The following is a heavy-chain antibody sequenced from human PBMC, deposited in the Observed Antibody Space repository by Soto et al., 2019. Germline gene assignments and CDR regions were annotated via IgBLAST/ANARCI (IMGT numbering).Heavy chain of an antibody. V-gene: IGHV3-21*01. D-gene: IGHD3-3*01. CDR3: ARDMGKGAFLEWHKLLFDY. J-gene: IGHJ4*02. Sequence: EVQLVESGGGLVKPGGSLRLSCAASGFTFSSYSMNWVRQAPGKGLEWVSSISSSSSYIYYADSVKGRFTISRDNAKNSLYLQMNSLRAEDTAVYYCARDMGKGAFLEWHKLLFDYWGQGTLVTVSS. CDR1: GFTFSSYS. CDR2: ISSSSSYI.